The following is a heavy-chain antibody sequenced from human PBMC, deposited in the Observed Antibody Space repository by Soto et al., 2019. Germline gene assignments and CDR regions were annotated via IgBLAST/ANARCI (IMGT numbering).Heavy chain of an antibody. Sequence: EVQLLESGGGLVQPGGSLRLSCAASGFTFSSSAMSWVRQAPGKGLEWVSAIGASGGSTYYADSGKGRFTISSDNSKTTLFLQMNSLRAEDTAVYYCAKVGGGGTWANPFDYWGQGTLVTVSS. V-gene: IGHV3-23*01. CDR2: IGASGGST. CDR3: AKVGGGGTWANPFDY. D-gene: IGHD3-16*01. CDR1: GFTFSSSA. J-gene: IGHJ4*02.